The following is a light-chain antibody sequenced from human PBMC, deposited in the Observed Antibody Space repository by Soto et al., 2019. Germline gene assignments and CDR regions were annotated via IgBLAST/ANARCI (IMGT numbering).Light chain of an antibody. CDR3: QQYGSSPLT. CDR2: GAS. Sequence: EIVLTQSPGTLSLSQREIATLSCRASQSVSSSYVAWYQQKPGQAPRLLIYGASSRATGIPDRFSGSGSGTDFTLTIGRLEPEDFAVYYCQQYGSSPLTCGGGTKVEIK. J-gene: IGKJ4*01. CDR1: QSVSSSY. V-gene: IGKV3-20*01.